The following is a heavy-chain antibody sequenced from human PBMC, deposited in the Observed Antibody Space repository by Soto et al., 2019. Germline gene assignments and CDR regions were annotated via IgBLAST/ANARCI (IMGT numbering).Heavy chain of an antibody. D-gene: IGHD3-22*01. J-gene: IGHJ4*02. CDR3: ARRDYYDSSGYSGYYFDY. Sequence: PSETLSLTCTVSGGSIGSYYRSWIRQPPGKGLEWIGYIYYSGSTNYNPSLKSRVTISVDTSKNQFSLKLSSVTAADTAVYYCARRDYYDSSGYSGYYFDYWGQGTLVTVSS. CDR2: IYYSGST. CDR1: GGSIGSYY. V-gene: IGHV4-59*08.